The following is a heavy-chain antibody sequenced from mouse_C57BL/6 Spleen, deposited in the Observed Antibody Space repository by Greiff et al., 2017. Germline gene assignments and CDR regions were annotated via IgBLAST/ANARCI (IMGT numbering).Heavy chain of an antibody. CDR1: GYTFTSYW. Sequence: QVQLQQPGTELVKPGASVKLSCKASGYTFTSYWMHWVKQRPGQGLEWIGNINPSDGGTNYNEKFKSKATLTVDKSSSTAYMPLSSLTSEDSAVSCFASMYYDYDGSSLYSLDYWGQGTSVTVSS. D-gene: IGHD2-4*01. J-gene: IGHJ4*01. CDR2: INPSDGGT. V-gene: IGHV1-53*01. CDR3: ASMYYDYDGSSLYSLDY.